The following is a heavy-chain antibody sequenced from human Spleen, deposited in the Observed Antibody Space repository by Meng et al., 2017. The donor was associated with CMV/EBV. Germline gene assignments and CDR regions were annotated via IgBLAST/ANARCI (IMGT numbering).Heavy chain of an antibody. CDR2: TYYRSKWYN. J-gene: IGHJ5*02. D-gene: IGHD3-3*01. V-gene: IGHV6-1*01. Sequence: SETLSLTCAISGDSVSSNSGAWNWIRQSPSRGLEWLGRTYYRSKWYNDNAESVKIRVTINPDTSKNQFSLQLNSVTPEDTAVYYCAREYNPLIPIFGVGATETGPRYNWLDPWGQGTLVTVSS. CDR3: AREYNPLIPIFGVGATETGPRYNWLDP. CDR1: GDSVSSNSGA.